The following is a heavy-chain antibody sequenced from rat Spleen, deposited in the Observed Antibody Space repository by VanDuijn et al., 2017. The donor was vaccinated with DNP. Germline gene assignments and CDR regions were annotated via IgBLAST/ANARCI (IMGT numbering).Heavy chain of an antibody. CDR1: GFTFSNYG. J-gene: IGHJ3*01. D-gene: IGHD1-12*01. CDR3: ARDGAITY. Sequence: EVQLVESGGGLVQPGRSLKLSCAASGFTFSNYGMAWVRQAPTKGLEWVATISYDGSSTYYRDSVKGRFTISRDNAKSTLYLQMDSLRSEDTATYYCARDGAITYWGQGTLVTVSS. CDR2: ISYDGSST. V-gene: IGHV5-29*01.